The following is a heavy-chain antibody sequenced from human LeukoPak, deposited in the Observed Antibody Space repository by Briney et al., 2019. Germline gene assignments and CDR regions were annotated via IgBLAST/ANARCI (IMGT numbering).Heavy chain of an antibody. Sequence: PSETLSLTCTVSGGSISSSSYYWGWIRQPPGKGLEWIGRIYTSGSTNYNPSLKSRVTMSVDTSKNQFSLKLSSVTAADTAVYYCARIMNQLPPGDYYYYMDVWGKGTTVTVSS. CDR2: IYTSGST. D-gene: IGHD2-2*01. J-gene: IGHJ6*03. V-gene: IGHV4-39*07. CDR3: ARIMNQLPPGDYYYYMDV. CDR1: GGSISSSSYY.